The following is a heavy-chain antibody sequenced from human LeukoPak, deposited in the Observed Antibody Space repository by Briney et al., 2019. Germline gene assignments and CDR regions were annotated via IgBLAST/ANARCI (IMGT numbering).Heavy chain of an antibody. CDR2: INWNGGST. V-gene: IGHV3-20*04. J-gene: IGHJ4*02. D-gene: IGHD3-10*01. CDR3: ARSNGSGSYYEIDY. CDR1: GFTFSSYE. Sequence: GGSLRLSCAASGFTFSSYEMNWVRQAPGKGLEWVSGINWNGGSTGYADSVKGRFTISRDNAKNSLYLQMNSLRAEDTALYYCARSNGSGSYYEIDYWGQGTLVTVSS.